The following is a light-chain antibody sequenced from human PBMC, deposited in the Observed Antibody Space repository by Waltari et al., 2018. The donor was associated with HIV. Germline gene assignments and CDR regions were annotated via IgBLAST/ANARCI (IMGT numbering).Light chain of an antibody. J-gene: IGLJ2*01. CDR1: ALPKQY. CDR3: QSVDRSRVV. V-gene: IGLV3-25*03. Sequence: SYELTQPPSVTVSPGQTARITCSGDALPKQYAYWYQQKPGQAPVVVIYKDSERPSGIPERLSGSSSGTTVTLTISGVQTEDEADYCCQSVDRSRVVFGGGTKLTVL. CDR2: KDS.